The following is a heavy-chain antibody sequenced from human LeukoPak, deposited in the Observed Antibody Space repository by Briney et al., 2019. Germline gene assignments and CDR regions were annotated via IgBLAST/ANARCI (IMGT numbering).Heavy chain of an antibody. CDR1: AGSISSSSYY. V-gene: IGHV4-39*01. D-gene: IGHD3-22*01. J-gene: IGHJ4*02. Sequence: SETLSLTCTVSAGSISSSSYYWGWIRQPPGKGLEWIGSIFYTVNSYYNPSLKSRVTISVDTSKNQFSLKLSSVTAADTAVYYCARHGHDSSGYYHFDYWGQGTLVTVSS. CDR2: IFYTVNS. CDR3: ARHGHDSSGYYHFDY.